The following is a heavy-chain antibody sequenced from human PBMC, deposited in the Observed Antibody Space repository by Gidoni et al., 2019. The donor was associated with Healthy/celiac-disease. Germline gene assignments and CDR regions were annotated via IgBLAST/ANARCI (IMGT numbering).Heavy chain of an antibody. Sequence: VQLVESGGGLVQPGRSLRLSCAASGFTFDDYAMHWVRQAPGKGLEWVSGISWNSGSIGYADAVKGRFTISRDNAKNSLYLQMNSLRAEDTALYYCAKDKYSSGRILYYFDYWGQGTLVTVSS. CDR2: ISWNSGSI. CDR3: AKDKYSSGRILYYFDY. CDR1: GFTFDDYA. V-gene: IGHV3-9*01. D-gene: IGHD6-19*01. J-gene: IGHJ4*02.